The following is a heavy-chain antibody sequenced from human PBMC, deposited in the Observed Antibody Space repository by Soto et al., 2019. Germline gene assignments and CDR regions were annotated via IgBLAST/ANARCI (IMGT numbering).Heavy chain of an antibody. CDR2: ISSSSSYT. J-gene: IGHJ6*02. CDR1: GFTFSDYY. V-gene: IGHV3-11*06. CDR3: ARDLLYSSSRTPKPLYYYGMDV. Sequence: GGSLRLSXAASGFTFSDYYMSWIRQAPGKGLEWVSYISSSSSYTNYADSVKGRFTISRDNAKNSLYLQMNSLRAEDTAVYYCARDLLYSSSRTPKPLYYYGMDVWGQGTTVTVSS. D-gene: IGHD6-13*01.